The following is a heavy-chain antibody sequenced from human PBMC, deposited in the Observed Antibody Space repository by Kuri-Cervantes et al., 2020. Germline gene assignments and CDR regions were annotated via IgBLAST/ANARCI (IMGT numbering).Heavy chain of an antibody. CDR2: IGRSAGSL. V-gene: IGHV3-11*04. Sequence: GESLKISCVFSGFTFSDYYMSWIRQTPEKGLEWLAYIGRSAGSLWYADSVKGRFTVSRDNAKNSLFLQMDGLRDEDTAVYYCAREGSTVMGWFDPWGQGTLVTVSS. CDR3: AREGSTVMGWFDP. CDR1: GFTFSDYY. J-gene: IGHJ5*02. D-gene: IGHD2-8*02.